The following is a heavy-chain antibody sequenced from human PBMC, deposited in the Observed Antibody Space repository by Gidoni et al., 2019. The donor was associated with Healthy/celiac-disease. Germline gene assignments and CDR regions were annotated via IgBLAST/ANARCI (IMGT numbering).Heavy chain of an antibody. Sequence: QVQLVESGGGVVQPGRSLSLSCAASGFTFSSYGMHWVRQAPGKGLEWVAVISYDGSNKYYADSVKGRFTISRDNSKNTLNLQMNSLRAEDTAVYYCARDVDPYYYYGMDVWGQGTTVTVSS. CDR1: GFTFSSYG. V-gene: IGHV3-30*03. CDR2: ISYDGSNK. CDR3: ARDVDPYYYYGMDV. J-gene: IGHJ6*02.